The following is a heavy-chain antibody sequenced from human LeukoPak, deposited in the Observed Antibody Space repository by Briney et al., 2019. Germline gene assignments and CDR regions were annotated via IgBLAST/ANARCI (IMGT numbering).Heavy chain of an antibody. D-gene: IGHD3-3*01. Sequence: SQTLSLTCTVSGGSISSGDYYWSWIRQPPRKGLEWIGYIYYSGSTYYNPSLKSRVTISVDTSKNQFSLKLSSVTAADTAVYYCARGYDFWSGYYQNWFDPWGQGTLVTVSS. CDR2: IYYSGST. CDR1: GGSISSGDYY. V-gene: IGHV4-30-4*08. J-gene: IGHJ5*02. CDR3: ARGYDFWSGYYQNWFDP.